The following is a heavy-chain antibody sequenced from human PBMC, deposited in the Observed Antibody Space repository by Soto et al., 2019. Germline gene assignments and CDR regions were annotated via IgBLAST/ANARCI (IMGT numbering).Heavy chain of an antibody. CDR3: AKDRRAGGNYGFYSDF. Sequence: EVQLLESGGGLVQPGGSLRLSCAAPGFTFSGYGMTWVRQAQGKGLEWVSFSSATGAGTYYADSVKGRFTISRDNSKNTLYLQMTSLRADDTAVYYCAKDRRAGGNYGFYSDFWGQGALVIVSS. D-gene: IGHD1-7*01. CDR1: GFTFSGYG. CDR2: SSATGAGT. J-gene: IGHJ4*02. V-gene: IGHV3-23*01.